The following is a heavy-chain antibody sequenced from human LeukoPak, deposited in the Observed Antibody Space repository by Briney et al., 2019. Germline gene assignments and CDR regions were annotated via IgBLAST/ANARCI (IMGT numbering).Heavy chain of an antibody. CDR3: AISRTTRRPLDY. CDR2: ISYDGSNK. D-gene: IGHD4-11*01. J-gene: IGHJ4*02. CDR1: GFTFSSYA. Sequence: PGRSLRLSCAASGFTFSSYAMHWVRQAPGKGLEWVAVISYDGSNKYYADSVKGRFTISRDNSKNTLYLQMNSLRAEDTAVYYCAISRTTRRPLDYWGQGPLVTVSS. V-gene: IGHV3-30-3*01.